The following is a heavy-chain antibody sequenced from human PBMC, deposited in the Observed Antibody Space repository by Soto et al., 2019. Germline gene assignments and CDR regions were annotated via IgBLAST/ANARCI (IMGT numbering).Heavy chain of an antibody. D-gene: IGHD2-2*01. CDR2: IYHSGST. V-gene: IGHV4-4*02. J-gene: IGHJ6*02. CDR3: ARVVGGYYYGMDV. Sequence: QVQLQESGPGLVKPSGTLSLTCAVSGGSISSSNWWSWVRQPPGKGLEWIGEIYHSGSTNYNPSLXXRXXISVDKSKNQFSLTLSSVTAADTAVYYCARVVGGYYYGMDVWGQGTTVTVSS. CDR1: GGSISSSNW.